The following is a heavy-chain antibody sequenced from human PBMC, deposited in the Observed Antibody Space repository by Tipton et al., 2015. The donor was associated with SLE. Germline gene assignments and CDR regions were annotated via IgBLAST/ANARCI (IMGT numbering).Heavy chain of an antibody. CDR3: ARRPPYGDYED. V-gene: IGHV4-59*08. J-gene: IGHJ4*02. Sequence: TLSLTCTVSGGSISSHYWSWIRQPPGKGLEWIGYIYYSGSTNYNPSLKSRVTISVDTSKNQFSLKLSSVTAADTAVYYCARRPPYGDYEDWGQGTLVTVFS. D-gene: IGHD4-17*01. CDR1: GGSISSHY. CDR2: IYYSGST.